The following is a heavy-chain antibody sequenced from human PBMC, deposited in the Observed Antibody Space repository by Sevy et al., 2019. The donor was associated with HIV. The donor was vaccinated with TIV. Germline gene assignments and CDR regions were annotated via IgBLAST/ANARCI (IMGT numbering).Heavy chain of an antibody. CDR1: GFTFSSYS. J-gene: IGHJ4*02. V-gene: IGHV3-23*01. CDR3: AKDSPVLTY. Sequence: GGSLRLSCAASGFTFSSYSMSWVRQAPGKGLEWVSAISPNGGSTYYTDSVKGRFTISRDNSKNKLYLQVNSLRAEDTAIYYCAKDSPVLTYWGQGTLVTVSS. D-gene: IGHD4-17*01. CDR2: ISPNGGST.